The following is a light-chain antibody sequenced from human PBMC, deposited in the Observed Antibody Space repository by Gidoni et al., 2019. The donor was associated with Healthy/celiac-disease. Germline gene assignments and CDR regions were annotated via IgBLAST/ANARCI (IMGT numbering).Light chain of an antibody. V-gene: IGLV1-44*01. CDR1: SSNIGSST. Sequence: QSVLTQPPSASGTPGQRVTISCSVSSSNIGSSTVNWYQQLPGTAPKLLLYSNNQRPSGVPDRFSGSKSGTSASLAISGLQSEDEADYYCAAWDDSLNAYYVFGTGTKVTVL. CDR3: AAWDDSLNAYYV. J-gene: IGLJ1*01. CDR2: SNN.